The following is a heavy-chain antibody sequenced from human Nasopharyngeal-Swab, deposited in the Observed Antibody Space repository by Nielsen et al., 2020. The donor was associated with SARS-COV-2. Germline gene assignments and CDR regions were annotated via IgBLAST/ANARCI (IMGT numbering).Heavy chain of an antibody. V-gene: IGHV3-21*01. Sequence: GESLKISCATSGFNFNMYSMYWVRQAPGKGLEWVSSISSAGSDLNYADSVKGRFTISRDNAENSLFLQMSSLRAEDTAVYYCARARFYYDSSALDFWGQGTLVTVSS. CDR2: ISSAGSDL. D-gene: IGHD3-22*01. CDR1: GFNFNMYS. J-gene: IGHJ4*02. CDR3: ARARFYYDSSALDF.